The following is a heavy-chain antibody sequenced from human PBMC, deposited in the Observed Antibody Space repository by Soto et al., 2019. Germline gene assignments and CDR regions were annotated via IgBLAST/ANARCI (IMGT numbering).Heavy chain of an antibody. V-gene: IGHV4-39*01. CDR3: ARLPLSGEIDY. Sequence: SETLSLTCTVSGGSISSSTYYWGWFRQPPGKGLEWIGSIYYSGTTYYNPSLKSRVTISVDTSKNQFSLNLNSVTAADTAVYYCARLPLSGEIDYWGQGTLVTVSS. CDR2: IYYSGTT. J-gene: IGHJ4*02. D-gene: IGHD2-15*01. CDR1: GGSISSSTYY.